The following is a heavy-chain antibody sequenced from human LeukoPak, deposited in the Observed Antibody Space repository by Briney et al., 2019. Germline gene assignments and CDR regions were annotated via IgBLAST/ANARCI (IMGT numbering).Heavy chain of an antibody. Sequence: PSETLSLTCTVSGGSISSSSYYWSWIRQPPGKGLEWIGEINHSGSTNYNPSLKSRVTISVDTSKNQFSLKLSSVTAADTAVYYCASSSIVGATIHWGQGTLVTVSS. CDR1: GGSISSSSYY. J-gene: IGHJ4*02. V-gene: IGHV4-39*07. D-gene: IGHD1-26*01. CDR3: ASSSIVGATIH. CDR2: INHSGST.